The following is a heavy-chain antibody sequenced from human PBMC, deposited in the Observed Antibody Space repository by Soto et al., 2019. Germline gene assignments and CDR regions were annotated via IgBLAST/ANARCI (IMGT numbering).Heavy chain of an antibody. J-gene: IGHJ6*02. V-gene: IGHV1-46*01. CDR1: GYTFTNYY. Sequence: QVQLVQSGAEMKKPGTSVKVSCKASGYTFTNYYIHWVRQAPGQGLEWMGMINPTGGSTSYAQKFQGRVTMTRDRSTSTVYMELSSLRSEDAAVYYCARTQAVWFGELYYYGMDVWGQGTTVTVSS. CDR2: INPTGGST. CDR3: ARTQAVWFGELYYYGMDV. D-gene: IGHD3-10*01.